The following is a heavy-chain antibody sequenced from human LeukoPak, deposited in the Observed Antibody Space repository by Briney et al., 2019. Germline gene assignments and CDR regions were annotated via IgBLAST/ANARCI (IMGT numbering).Heavy chain of an antibody. Sequence: SQTLSLTCAVSGGSISSGGYSWSWIRQPPGKGLEWIGYIYHSGSTYYNPSLKSRVTISVDRSKNQFSPKLSSVTAADTAVYYCARGPYEDILTGYPSYYFDYWGQGTLVTVSS. CDR3: ARGPYEDILTGYPSYYFDY. CDR2: IYHSGST. CDR1: GGSISSGGYS. V-gene: IGHV4-30-2*01. D-gene: IGHD3-9*01. J-gene: IGHJ4*02.